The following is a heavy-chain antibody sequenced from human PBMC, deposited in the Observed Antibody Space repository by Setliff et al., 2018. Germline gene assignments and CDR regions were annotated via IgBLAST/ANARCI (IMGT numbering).Heavy chain of an antibody. CDR1: GGSISSYY. J-gene: IGHJ6*03. D-gene: IGHD3-10*01. Sequence: SETLSLTCTVSGGSISSYYWSWIRQPAGKGLEWIGRIYTSGSTNYNPSLKSRVTMSVDTSKNQFSLKLSSVTAADTAVYYCARDRSTVIRGVTSFSYYYMDVWGGGTTVTVSS. V-gene: IGHV4-4*07. CDR2: IYTSGST. CDR3: ARDRSTVIRGVTSFSYYYMDV.